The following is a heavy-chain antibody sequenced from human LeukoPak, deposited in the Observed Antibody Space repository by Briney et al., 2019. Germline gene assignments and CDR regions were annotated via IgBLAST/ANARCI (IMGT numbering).Heavy chain of an antibody. CDR1: GFTFSRYW. CDR2: VKEDGSEE. CDR3: ARGDSSGSIFDY. Sequence: GSLRLPCAASGFTFSRYWMTWVRQAPGKGLEWVANVKEDGSEEYYADSVKGRFTISRDNAKNSLYLQMNSLRAEDTAVYYCARGDSSGSIFDYWGQGTLVIVSS. J-gene: IGHJ4*02. V-gene: IGHV3-7*01. D-gene: IGHD3-22*01.